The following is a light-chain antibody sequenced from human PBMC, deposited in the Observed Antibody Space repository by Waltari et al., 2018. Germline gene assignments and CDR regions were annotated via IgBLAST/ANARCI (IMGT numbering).Light chain of an antibody. Sequence: EIVLTQSPGNLSLSPGERATLSCRAGQGVGKYLAWFQQRPGQAPRLLLYHASIRATGIPDRFSGSGFGTDFSLTISRLEPEDFAVYYCQKYDFLPATFGQGTTVEIK. J-gene: IGKJ1*01. V-gene: IGKV3-20*01. CDR2: HAS. CDR1: QGVGKY. CDR3: QKYDFLPAT.